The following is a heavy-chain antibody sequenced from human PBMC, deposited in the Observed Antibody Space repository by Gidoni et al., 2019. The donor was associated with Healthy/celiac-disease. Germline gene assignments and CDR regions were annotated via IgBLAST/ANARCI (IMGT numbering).Heavy chain of an antibody. CDR2: ISGSGGST. D-gene: IGHD1-1*01. CDR1: GFTFSSYA. V-gene: IGHV3-23*01. CDR3: AKTASRNNWYFDL. Sequence: EVPLLESGGGLVQPGGSLRLSFAASGFTFSSYAMSWVRQAPGKGLEWVSAISGSGGSTYYADSVKGRFTISRDNSKNTLYLQMNSLRAEDTAVYYCAKTASRNNWYFDLWGRGTLVTVSS. J-gene: IGHJ2*01.